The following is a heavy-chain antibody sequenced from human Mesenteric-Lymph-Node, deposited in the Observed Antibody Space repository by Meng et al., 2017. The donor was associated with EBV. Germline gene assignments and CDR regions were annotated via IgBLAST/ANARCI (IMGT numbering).Heavy chain of an antibody. J-gene: IGHJ5*02. V-gene: IGHV6-1*01. CDR2: TYYRSKWYN. Sequence: QVQLQQSCPGLVKPSXXLSRTCAISGDIVSSNSAAWNWIRQSPSRGLEWLGRTYYRSKWYNDYAVSVKSRITINPDTSKNQFSLQLNSVTPEDTAVYYCARGIVATTRNWFDPWGQGTLGTVSS. CDR3: ARGIVATTRNWFDP. CDR1: GDIVSSNSAA. D-gene: IGHD5-12*01.